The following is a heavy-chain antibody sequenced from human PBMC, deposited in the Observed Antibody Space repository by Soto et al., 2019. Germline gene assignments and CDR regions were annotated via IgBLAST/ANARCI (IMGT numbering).Heavy chain of an antibody. D-gene: IGHD6-19*01. J-gene: IGHJ4*02. CDR3: ARLPVADLYRDY. CDR2: IIPIFGTA. Sequence: QVQLVQSGAEVKKPGSKLKVSCKASGGTFSSYAISWVRQAPGQGLEWMGGIIPIFGTANYAQKFQGRVTITADESTSTAYMELSRLRSEDTAVYYCARLPVADLYRDYWGQGTLVTVSS. V-gene: IGHV1-69*12. CDR1: GGTFSSYA.